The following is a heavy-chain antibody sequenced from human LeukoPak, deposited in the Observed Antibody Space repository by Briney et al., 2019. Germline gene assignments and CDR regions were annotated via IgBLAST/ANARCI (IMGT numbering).Heavy chain of an antibody. CDR1: GFTFSSYA. V-gene: IGHV3-30*04. Sequence: GRSLRLSCAASGFTFSSYAMHWVRQAPGKGLEWVAVISYVGSNKYYGDSVKGRFTISRDNSKNTLYLQMNSLRAEDTAVYYCAKGGNDYYYYGMDVWGQGTTVTVSS. J-gene: IGHJ6*02. CDR2: ISYVGSNK. D-gene: IGHD3-10*01. CDR3: AKGGNDYYYYGMDV.